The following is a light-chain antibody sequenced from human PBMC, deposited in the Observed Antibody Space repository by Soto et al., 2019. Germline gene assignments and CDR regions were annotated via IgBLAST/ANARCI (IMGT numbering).Light chain of an antibody. V-gene: IGLV2-14*01. J-gene: IGLJ1*01. Sequence: QSVLTQPASVSGSPGQSITISCTGTSGDIGSYNRVSWYQQHPGKAPKLIIYEVTDRPSGVSNRFSGSKSGNTASLTISGLHAEDEAEYYCSSYTNINTRACVFGPGTKLTVL. CDR3: SSYTNINTRACV. CDR1: SGDIGSYNR. CDR2: EVT.